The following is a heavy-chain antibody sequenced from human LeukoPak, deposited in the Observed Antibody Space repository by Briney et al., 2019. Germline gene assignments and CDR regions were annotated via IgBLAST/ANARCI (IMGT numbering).Heavy chain of an antibody. D-gene: IGHD3-10*01. CDR2: FDPEEGET. Sequence: ASVKVSCKVSGYTLTEISVHWVRQAPGKGLEWMGGFDPEEGETIYAQKFQGRVTMTTDTSTSTAYMELRSLRSDDTAVYYCARESHVTREDYWGQGTLVTVSS. CDR3: ARESHVTREDY. CDR1: GYTLTEIS. J-gene: IGHJ4*02. V-gene: IGHV1-24*01.